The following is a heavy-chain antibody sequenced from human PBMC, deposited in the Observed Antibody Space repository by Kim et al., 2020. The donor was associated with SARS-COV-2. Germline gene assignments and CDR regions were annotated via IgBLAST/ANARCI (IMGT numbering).Heavy chain of an antibody. CDR2: INHSGST. J-gene: IGHJ5*02. CDR3: ARGGVWFDP. D-gene: IGHD3-16*01. Sequence: SETLSLTCAVYGGSFSGYYWSWIRQPPGKGLEWIGEINHSGSTNYNPSLKSRVTISVDTSKNQFSLKLSSVTAADTAGDYCARGGVWFDPWGQGTLVTVSS. V-gene: IGHV4-34*01. CDR1: GGSFSGYY.